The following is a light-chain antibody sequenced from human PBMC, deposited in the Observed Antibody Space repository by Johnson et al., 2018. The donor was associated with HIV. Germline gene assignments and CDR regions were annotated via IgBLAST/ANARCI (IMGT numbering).Light chain of an antibody. CDR3: GTWDTSLSAGGV. J-gene: IGLJ1*01. Sequence: QSVLTQPPSVSAAPGQRVTISCSGSSSNIGNNYVSWYQQLPGTAPKLLIYENTKRPSGIPDRFSGSKSGTSATLGITGLQTGDEADYYCGTWDTSLSAGGVFGSVTKVTVL. CDR1: SSNIGNNY. CDR2: ENT. V-gene: IGLV1-51*02.